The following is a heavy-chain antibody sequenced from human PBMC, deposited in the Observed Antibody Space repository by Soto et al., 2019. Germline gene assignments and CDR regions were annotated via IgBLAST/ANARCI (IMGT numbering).Heavy chain of an antibody. CDR1: GSTFTDFT. CDR2: ISGDGLST. J-gene: IGHJ3*02. V-gene: IGHV3-23*01. CDR3: ARRPDAFDI. Sequence: EVQLLESGGGLVQPGGSLRLSCAGSGSTFTDFTMTWVRQAPGKGLEWVSAISGDGLSTYYAGSVKGRFTISRDNSKTTLSLQMNSLRAEDTAVYYCARRPDAFDIWGRGTMVTVSS.